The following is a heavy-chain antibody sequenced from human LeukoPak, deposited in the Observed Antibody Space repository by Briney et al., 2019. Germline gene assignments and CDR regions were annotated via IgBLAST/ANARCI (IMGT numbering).Heavy chain of an antibody. CDR1: GFTFSSYS. CDR2: ISSSSSYI. Sequence: GGSLRLSCAASGFTFSSYSMNWVRQAPGKGLEWVSSISSSSSYIYYADSVKGRFTISRDNAKNSLYLQMNSLRAEDTAVYYCARNKKGDRYTYGHDYWGQGTLVTVSS. J-gene: IGHJ4*02. CDR3: ARNKKGDRYTYGHDY. V-gene: IGHV3-21*01. D-gene: IGHD5-18*01.